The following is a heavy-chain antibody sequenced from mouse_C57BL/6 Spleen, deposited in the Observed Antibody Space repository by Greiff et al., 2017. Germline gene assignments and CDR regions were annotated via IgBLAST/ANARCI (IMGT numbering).Heavy chain of an antibody. CDR2: INYDGSST. CDR1: GFTFSDYY. J-gene: IGHJ1*03. Sequence: DVMLVESEGGLVQPGSSMKLSCTASGFTFSDYYMAWVRQVPEKGLEWVANINYDGSSTYYLDSLKSRFIISRDNAKNILYLQMSSLKSEDTATYYCARDHYYGSSYFTGYFDVWGTGTTVTVSS. D-gene: IGHD1-1*01. V-gene: IGHV5-16*01. CDR3: ARDHYYGSSYFTGYFDV.